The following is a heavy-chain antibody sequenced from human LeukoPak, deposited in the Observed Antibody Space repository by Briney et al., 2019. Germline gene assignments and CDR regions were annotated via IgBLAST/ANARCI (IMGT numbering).Heavy chain of an antibody. CDR1: GFTFSSYS. Sequence: GGSLRLSCAASGFTFSSYSMNWVRQAPGKGLEWVSSISSSSSYIYYADSVKGRFTISRDNAKNSLYLQMNSLRAEDTAVYYCARDHSYGYSSDAFDIWGQGTTVTVSS. CDR3: ARDHSYGYSSDAFDI. CDR2: ISSSSSYI. V-gene: IGHV3-21*01. J-gene: IGHJ3*02. D-gene: IGHD5-18*01.